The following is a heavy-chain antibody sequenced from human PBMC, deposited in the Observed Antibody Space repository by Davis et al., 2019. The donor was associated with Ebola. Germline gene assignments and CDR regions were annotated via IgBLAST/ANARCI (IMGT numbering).Heavy chain of an antibody. V-gene: IGHV1-8*01. Sequence: AASVKVSRKASRYTFTRYDINLLRQATGQGLEWMGWMNPKSGNTGYAQKFQGRITMTRNTSISTAYMELSSLKSEDPAVYYCATARRYSGSYFIDYWGQGTLVTVSS. CDR3: ATARRYSGSYFIDY. D-gene: IGHD1-26*01. CDR1: RYTFTRYD. CDR2: MNPKSGNT. J-gene: IGHJ4*02.